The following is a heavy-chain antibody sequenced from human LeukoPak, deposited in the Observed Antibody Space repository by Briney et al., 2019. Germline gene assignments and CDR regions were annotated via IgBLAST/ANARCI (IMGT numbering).Heavy chain of an antibody. CDR2: ISSSGSTI. CDR1: GFTFSSYE. J-gene: IGHJ6*04. CDR3: AELGITMVGGV. Sequence: GGSLRLSCAASGFTFSSYEMNWVGQAPGKGLEWVSYISSSGSTIYYADSVEGRFTISRDNAKNSLYLQMNSLRAEDTAVYYCAELGITMVGGVWGKGTTVTISS. V-gene: IGHV3-48*03. D-gene: IGHD3-10*02.